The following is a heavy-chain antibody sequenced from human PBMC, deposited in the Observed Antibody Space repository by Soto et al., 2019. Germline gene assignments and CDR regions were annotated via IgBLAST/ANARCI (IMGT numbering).Heavy chain of an antibody. D-gene: IGHD2-2*01. Sequence: ASVKVSCKASGYTFTSYGISWVRQAPGQGLEWMGWISAYNGNTNYAQKLQGRVTMTTDTSTSTAYMELRSLRSDDTAVYYCARDHRVVPPLGYYYYSGMDVWGQGTTVTVSS. CDR1: GYTFTSYG. J-gene: IGHJ6*02. CDR2: ISAYNGNT. CDR3: ARDHRVVPPLGYYYYSGMDV. V-gene: IGHV1-18*01.